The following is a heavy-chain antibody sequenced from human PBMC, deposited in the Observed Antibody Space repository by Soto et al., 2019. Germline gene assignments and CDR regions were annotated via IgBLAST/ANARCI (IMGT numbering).Heavy chain of an antibody. CDR2: ISYDGSNK. CDR1: GFTFSSYG. Sequence: GGSLRLSCAASGFTFSSYGMHWVRQAPGKGLEWVAVISYDGSNKYYADSVKGRFTISRDNSKNTLYLQMNSLRAEDTAVYYCAKDLLSLVTNGSFDYWGQGTLVTVSS. V-gene: IGHV3-30*18. CDR3: AKDLLSLVTNGSFDY. D-gene: IGHD2-21*02. J-gene: IGHJ4*02.